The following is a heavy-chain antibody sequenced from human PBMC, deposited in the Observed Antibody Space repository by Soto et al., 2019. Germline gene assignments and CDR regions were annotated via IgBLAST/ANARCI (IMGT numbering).Heavy chain of an antibody. D-gene: IGHD3-3*01. V-gene: IGHV1-8*01. J-gene: IGHJ4*02. CDR2: MNPNSGNT. CDR1: GYTFTSYD. Sequence: ASVKVSCKASGYTFTSYDINWVRQATGQGLEWMGWMNPNSGNTGYAQKFLGRVTMTRNTSISTAYMELSSLRSEDTAVYYCARDSVRPYYDFWSGYWPFDYWGQGTLVTVSS. CDR3: ARDSVRPYYDFWSGYWPFDY.